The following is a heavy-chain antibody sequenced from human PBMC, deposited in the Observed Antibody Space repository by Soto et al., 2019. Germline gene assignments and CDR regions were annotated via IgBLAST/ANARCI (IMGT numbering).Heavy chain of an antibody. Sequence: ASVKVSCKASGYTFTGYYMHWVRQAPGQGLEWVGWINPNSGGTNYAQKFQGRVTMTRDTSISTAYMELSRLRSDDTAVYYCARAHQQQWLVRDWFDPWGQGTLVTVSS. CDR1: GYTFTGYY. V-gene: IGHV1-2*02. CDR3: ARAHQQQWLVRDWFDP. D-gene: IGHD6-19*01. J-gene: IGHJ5*02. CDR2: INPNSGGT.